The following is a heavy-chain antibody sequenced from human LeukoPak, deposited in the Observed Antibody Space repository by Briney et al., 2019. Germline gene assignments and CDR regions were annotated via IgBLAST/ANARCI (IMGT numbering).Heavy chain of an antibody. CDR1: GYSISSGYY. J-gene: IGHJ3*02. CDR2: IYHSGST. CDR3: AREDAEQMDNSFDI. V-gene: IGHV4-38-2*02. D-gene: IGHD5-24*01. Sequence: PSETLSLTCTVSGYSISSGYYWGWIRQPPGKGLEWIGSIYHSGSTYCNPSLKSRVTISVDTSKNQFSLKLRSVTAADTAVYYCAREDAEQMDNSFDIWGQGTMVTVSS.